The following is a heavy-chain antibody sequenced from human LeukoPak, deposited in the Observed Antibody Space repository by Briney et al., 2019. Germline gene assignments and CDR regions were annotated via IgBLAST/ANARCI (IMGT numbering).Heavy chain of an antibody. J-gene: IGHJ5*02. CDR2: INHSGST. CDR1: GGSFSGYY. Sequence: SETLSLTCAVYGGSFSGYYWCWSRQPPGKGLEWIGEINHSGSTNYNPSLKSRVTISVDTSKNQFSLKLSSVTAADTAVYYCARQDYGDYWFDPWGQGTLVTVSS. D-gene: IGHD4-17*01. V-gene: IGHV4-34*01. CDR3: ARQDYGDYWFDP.